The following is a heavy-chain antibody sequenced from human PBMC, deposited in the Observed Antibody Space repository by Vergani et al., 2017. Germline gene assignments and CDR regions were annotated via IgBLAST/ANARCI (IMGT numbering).Heavy chain of an antibody. D-gene: IGHD3-22*01. CDR2: IIPIFKTP. CDR3: ARRGDYYDSSGYPGGDAFDI. J-gene: IGHJ3*02. V-gene: IGHV1-69*13. Sequence: QVHLVQSGAEVKKPGSSVKVSCKTSGGAFSAYGLDWVRQAPGQGLEWMGRIIPIFKTPNYAQKFQGRVTITADESTSTAYMELSSLRSEDTAVYYCARRGDYYDSSGYPGGDAFDIWGQGTMVTVSS. CDR1: GGAFSAYG.